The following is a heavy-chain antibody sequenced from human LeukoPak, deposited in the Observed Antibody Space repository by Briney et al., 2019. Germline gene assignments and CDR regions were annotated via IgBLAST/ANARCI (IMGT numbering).Heavy chain of an antibody. V-gene: IGHV3-30-3*01. J-gene: IGHJ4*02. Sequence: GGSLRLSCAASGFTFSSYAMHWVRQAPGKGLEWVAVISYDGSNKYYADSVKGRFTISRDNSKNTLYLQMNSLRAEDTAVYYCAILPGYYYGSGSLDYWGQGTLVTVSS. CDR2: ISYDGSNK. D-gene: IGHD3-10*01. CDR1: GFTFSSYA. CDR3: AILPGYYYGSGSLDY.